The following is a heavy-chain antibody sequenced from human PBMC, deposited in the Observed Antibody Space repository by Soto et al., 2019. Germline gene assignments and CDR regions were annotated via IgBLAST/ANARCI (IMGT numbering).Heavy chain of an antibody. CDR3: AREDLRGYDSDAFDI. CDR2: IWNDGSNK. D-gene: IGHD5-12*01. J-gene: IGHJ3*02. CDR1: GFTFSSYG. Sequence: QVQLVESGGGVVQPGRSLRLSCTASGFTFSSYGMHWVRQAPGKELEWVTMIWNDGSNKQYADSVKGRFTISRDNSKNTVYLQMSRLRTDDTAVYYCAREDLRGYDSDAFDIWGRGTMVTVSS. V-gene: IGHV3-33*01.